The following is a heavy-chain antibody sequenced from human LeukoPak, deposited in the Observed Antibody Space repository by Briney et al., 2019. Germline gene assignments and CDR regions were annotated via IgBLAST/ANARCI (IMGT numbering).Heavy chain of an antibody. J-gene: IGHJ6*02. V-gene: IGHV1-8*01. CDR1: GYTFTSYD. D-gene: IGHD2-2*01. CDR3: ARGADCSSTSCPNYYYYGMDD. Sequence: GASVKVSCKASGYTFTSYDINWVRQATGQGLEWMGWMNPNSGNTGYAQKFQGRVTMTRNTSISTAYMELSSLRSEDTAVYYCARGADCSSTSCPNYYYYGMDDWGQGTTVTVSS. CDR2: MNPNSGNT.